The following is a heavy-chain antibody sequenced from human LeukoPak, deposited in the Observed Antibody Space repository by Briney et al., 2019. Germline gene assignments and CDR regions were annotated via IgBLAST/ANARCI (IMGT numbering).Heavy chain of an antibody. J-gene: IGHJ6*02. CDR2: ISSSSSYI. V-gene: IGHV3-21*04. CDR1: GFTFSSYS. D-gene: IGHD4-17*01. CDR3: ARERIDYGDYDYYYYYGMDV. Sequence: GGSLRLSCAASGFTFSSYSMNWVRQAPGKGQEWVSSISSSSSYIYYADSVKGRFTISRDNAKNSLYLQMNSLRAEDTAVYYCARERIDYGDYDYYYYYGMDVWGQGTTVTVSS.